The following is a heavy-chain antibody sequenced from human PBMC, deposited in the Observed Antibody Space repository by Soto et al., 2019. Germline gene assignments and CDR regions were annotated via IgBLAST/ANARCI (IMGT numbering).Heavy chain of an antibody. CDR3: ARGSYVDTAMVLREPFYFDY. CDR2: IIPIFGTA. V-gene: IGHV1-69*13. CDR1: GGTFSSYA. D-gene: IGHD5-18*01. Sequence: EASVKVSCKASGGTFSSYAISWVRQAPGQGLEWMGGIIPIFGTANYAQKFQGRVTITADESTSTAYMELSSLRSEDTAVYYCARGSYVDTAMVLREPFYFDYWGQGTLVTVSS. J-gene: IGHJ4*02.